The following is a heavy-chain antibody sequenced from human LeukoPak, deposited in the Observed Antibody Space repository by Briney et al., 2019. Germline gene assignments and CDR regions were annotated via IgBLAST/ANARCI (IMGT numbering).Heavy chain of an antibody. CDR3: ARDAVDTANAV. J-gene: IGHJ6*02. Sequence: GGSLRLSCAASGFTFTTYWMHWVRQAPGKGLVWVSHINSDGSITSCADSVKGRFTISRDNAKNTLYLQMNSLRAEDTAVYYCARDAVDTANAVWGQGTTVTVSS. CDR2: INSDGSIT. V-gene: IGHV3-74*01. D-gene: IGHD5-18*01. CDR1: GFTFTTYW.